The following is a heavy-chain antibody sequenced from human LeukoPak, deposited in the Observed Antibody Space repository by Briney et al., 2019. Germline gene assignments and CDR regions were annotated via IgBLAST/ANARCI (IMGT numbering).Heavy chain of an antibody. D-gene: IGHD6-13*01. CDR2: ISSSSSTI. V-gene: IGHV3-48*01. CDR3: AREGIAAAGLDAFDI. J-gene: IGHJ3*02. CDR1: GFTFSSYR. Sequence: GGSLRLSCAASGFTFSSYRMNWVRQAPGKGLEWVSYISSSSSTIYYADSVKGRFTISRDNAKNSLYLQMNSLRAEDTAVYYCAREGIAAAGLDAFDIWGQGTMVTVSS.